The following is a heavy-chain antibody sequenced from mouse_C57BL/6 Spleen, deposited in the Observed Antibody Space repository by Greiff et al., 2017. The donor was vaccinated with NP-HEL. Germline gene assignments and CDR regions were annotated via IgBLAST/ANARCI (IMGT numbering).Heavy chain of an antibody. V-gene: IGHV1-52*01. CDR2: IDPSDSET. CDR1: GYTFTSYW. J-gene: IGHJ1*03. D-gene: IGHD2-3*01. Sequence: QVQLQQPGAELVRPGSSVKLSCKASGYTFTSYWMHWVKQRPIQGLEWIGNIDPSDSETHYNQKFKDKATLTVDKSSSTAYMQLSSLTSEDSAVYYCAREGIYDAYHGYFDVWGTGTTVTVSS. CDR3: AREGIYDAYHGYFDV.